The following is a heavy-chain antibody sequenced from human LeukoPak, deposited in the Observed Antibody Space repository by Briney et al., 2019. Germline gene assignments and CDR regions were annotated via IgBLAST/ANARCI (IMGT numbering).Heavy chain of an antibody. V-gene: IGHV3-66*01. D-gene: IGHD1-1*01. J-gene: IGHJ5*02. Sequence: PGGSLRLSCAASGFTVSSNYMTWVRQAPGKGLEWVSIFHSGGSTYYADSVKGRFTISRDTSKNTLYLQMNSLRDEDTAVYYCARDQGTSTTAPKRKGRFDPWGQGTLVTVTS. CDR3: ARDQGTSTTAPKRKGRFDP. CDR1: GFTVSSNY. CDR2: FHSGGST.